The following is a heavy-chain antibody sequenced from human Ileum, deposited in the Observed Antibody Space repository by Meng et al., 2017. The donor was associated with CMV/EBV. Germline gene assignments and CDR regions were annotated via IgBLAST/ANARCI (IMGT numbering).Heavy chain of an antibody. Sequence: GESLKISCTASGFTFGDYAMSWVRQAPGKGLEWVGFIRSKAYGGTTEYAASVKGRFTISRDDSKSIAYLQMNSLKTEDTAVYYCTLITITGYWGQGTLVTVSS. CDR3: TLITITGY. V-gene: IGHV3-49*04. CDR2: IRSKAYGGTT. J-gene: IGHJ4*02. D-gene: IGHD3-3*01. CDR1: GFTFGDYA.